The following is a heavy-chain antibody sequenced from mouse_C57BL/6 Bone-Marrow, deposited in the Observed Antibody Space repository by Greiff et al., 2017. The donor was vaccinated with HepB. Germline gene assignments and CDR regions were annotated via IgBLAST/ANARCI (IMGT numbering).Heavy chain of an antibody. V-gene: IGHV1-47*01. Sequence: VHLVESGAELVKPGASVKMSCKASGYTFTTYPIEWMKQNHGKSLEWIGNFHPYNDDTKYNEKFKGKATLTVEKSSSTVYLELSRLTSDDSAVYYCARGSNYVGYAMDYWGQGTSVTVSS. CDR1: GYTFTTYP. D-gene: IGHD2-5*01. J-gene: IGHJ4*01. CDR3: ARGSNYVGYAMDY. CDR2: FHPYNDDT.